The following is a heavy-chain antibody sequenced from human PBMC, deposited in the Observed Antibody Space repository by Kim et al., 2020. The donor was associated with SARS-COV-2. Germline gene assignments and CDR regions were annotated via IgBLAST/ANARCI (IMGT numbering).Heavy chain of an antibody. CDR1: GFTFSSYG. J-gene: IGHJ4*02. CDR2: IWYDGSNK. D-gene: IGHD3-22*01. V-gene: IGHV3-33*01. Sequence: GGSLRLSCAASGFTFSSYGMHWVRQAPGKGLEWVAVIWYDGSNKYYADSVKGRFTISRDNSKNTLYLQMNSLRAEDTAVYYCARDHVGYYDSSGYPDYWGQGTLVTVSS. CDR3: ARDHVGYYDSSGYPDY.